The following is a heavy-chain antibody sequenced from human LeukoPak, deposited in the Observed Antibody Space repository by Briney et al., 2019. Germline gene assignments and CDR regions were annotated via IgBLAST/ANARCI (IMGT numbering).Heavy chain of an antibody. CDR1: GDSVSSNSAA. J-gene: IGHJ4*02. CDR2: TYYRSKWYI. V-gene: IGHV6-1*01. D-gene: IGHD3-22*01. CDR3: ARGSSRIYYYDSSGYSHAFDY. Sequence: SQTLSLTCAISGDSVSSNSAAWNWVRQSPSRGLEWLGRTYYRSKWYIDYAESVKSRITINPDTSKNQFSLQVNSVTPEDTAVYYCARGSSRIYYYDSSGYSHAFDYWGQGILVTVSS.